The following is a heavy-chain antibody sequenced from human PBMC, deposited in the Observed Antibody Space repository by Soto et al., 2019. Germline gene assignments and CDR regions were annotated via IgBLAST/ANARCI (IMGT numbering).Heavy chain of an antibody. V-gene: IGHV5-51*01. CDR2: IYPGDSDT. D-gene: IGHD3-9*01. Sequence: PGESLKISCKGSGYSFTSYWIVWVRQMPGKGLEWMGIIYPGDSDTRYSPSFQGQVTISADKSISTAYLQWSSLKASDSAMYYCARGLRFFDWLSPDYGMDVWGQGTTVTAP. J-gene: IGHJ6*02. CDR3: ARGLRFFDWLSPDYGMDV. CDR1: GYSFTSYW.